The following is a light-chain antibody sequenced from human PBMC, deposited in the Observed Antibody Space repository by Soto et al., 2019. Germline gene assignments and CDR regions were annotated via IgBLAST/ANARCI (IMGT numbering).Light chain of an antibody. V-gene: IGLV2-8*01. CDR2: KGT. CDR3: CSSAPESTYV. Sequence: QSVLTQPPSASGSPGQSVTISCTGTSSDIGGYNSVSWYQQHPGKAPRLMIYKGTQRPSGVSNRFSGSTSGNAASLTISGLQAGDEADYFCCSSAPESTYVFGTGTKLTVL. CDR1: SSDIGGYNS. J-gene: IGLJ1*01.